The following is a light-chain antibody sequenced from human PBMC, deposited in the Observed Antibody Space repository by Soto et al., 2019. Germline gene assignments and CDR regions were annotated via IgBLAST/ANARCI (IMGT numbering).Light chain of an antibody. V-gene: IGKV3-15*01. CDR2: GAS. CDR1: QSVASTY. Sequence: IVLTQSPATLSVSPGERVTLSCRASQSVASTYLAWYQQRPGQAPRLLISGASTRATGVPARFSGSGSGTEVTLTISSLQSEDFAVYYCQQYNNWPRWTFGQGTKVEIK. J-gene: IGKJ1*01. CDR3: QQYNNWPRWT.